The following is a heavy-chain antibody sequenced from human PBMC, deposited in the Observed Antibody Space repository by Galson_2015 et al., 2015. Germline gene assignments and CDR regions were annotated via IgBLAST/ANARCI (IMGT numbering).Heavy chain of an antibody. J-gene: IGHJ3*02. CDR3: ARDSSRVNRFSAFDI. CDR2: IIPIFGTA. Sequence: SVKVSCKASGGTFSSYAISWVRQAPGQGLEWMGGIIPIFGTANYAQKFQGRVTITADESTSTAYMELSSLRSEDTAAYYCARDSSRVNRFSAFDIWGQGTMVTVSS. D-gene: IGHD3-3*01. V-gene: IGHV1-69*13. CDR1: GGTFSSYA.